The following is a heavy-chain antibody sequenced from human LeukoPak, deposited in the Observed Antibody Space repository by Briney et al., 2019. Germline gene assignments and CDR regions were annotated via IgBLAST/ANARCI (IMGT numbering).Heavy chain of an antibody. J-gene: IGHJ3*02. V-gene: IGHV3-21*01. CDR3: ARDLRNTAMPKGAFDI. CDR1: GFTVSSNY. CDR2: ISSSSSYI. Sequence: PGGSLRLSCAASGFTVSSNYMSWVRQAPGKGLEWVSSISSSSSYIYYADSVKGRFTISRDNAKNSLYLQMNSLRAEDTAVYYCARDLRNTAMPKGAFDIWGQGTMVTVSS. D-gene: IGHD5-18*01.